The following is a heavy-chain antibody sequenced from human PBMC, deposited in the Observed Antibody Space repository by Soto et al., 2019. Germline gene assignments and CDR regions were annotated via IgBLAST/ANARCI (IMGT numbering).Heavy chain of an antibody. CDR3: AKDPLVVENVY. V-gene: IGHV4-39*07. Sequence: SETLSLTCSVSGYSVSSSDYYWAWIRQPPGKGLEWIGSMLYSGLTYYNPSLKSRVTLSVDTSKNQFSLKLKSVTAADTAVYYCAKDPLVVENVYWGQGTLVTVSS. J-gene: IGHJ4*02. CDR1: GYSVSSSDYY. D-gene: IGHD3-22*01. CDR2: MLYSGLT.